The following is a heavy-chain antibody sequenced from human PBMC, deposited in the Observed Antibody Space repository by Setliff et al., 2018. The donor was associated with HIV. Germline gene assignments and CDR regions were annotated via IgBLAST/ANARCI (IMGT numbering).Heavy chain of an antibody. CDR3: ARRYSSGSEY. CDR1: GGSISNYY. Sequence: PSETLSLTCTVSGGSISNYYWSWIRQPPGKGLEWIGYIYPIGSPDFPSGNTVYNPSFRSRVTLSLDTSKNQFSLKLTSVTAADTAVYYCARRYSSGSEYWGQGTMVTVSS. CDR2: IYPIGSPDFPSGNT. V-gene: IGHV4-59*08. J-gene: IGHJ3*01. D-gene: IGHD6-19*01.